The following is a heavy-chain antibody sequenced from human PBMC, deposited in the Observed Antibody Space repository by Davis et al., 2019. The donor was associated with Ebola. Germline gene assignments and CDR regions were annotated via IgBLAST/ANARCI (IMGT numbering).Heavy chain of an antibody. CDR2: ISGSGGST. CDR1: GFTFSSYA. D-gene: IGHD3-22*01. J-gene: IGHJ4*02. CDR3: AKSIYYDSSGSYYFDY. V-gene: IGHV3-23*01. Sequence: PGGSLRLSCAASGFTFSSYAMSWVRQAPGRGLEWVSAISGSGGSTYYADSVKGRFTISRDNSRNTLYLQMNSLRAEDTAFYYCAKSIYYDSSGSYYFDYWGQGTLVTVSS.